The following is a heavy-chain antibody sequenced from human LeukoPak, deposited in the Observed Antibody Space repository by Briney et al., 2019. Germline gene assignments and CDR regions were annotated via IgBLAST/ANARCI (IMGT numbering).Heavy chain of an antibody. J-gene: IGHJ6*03. Sequence: GGSLRLSCAASGFTFSSYSMNWVRQAPGKGLEWVSSISSSRSYIYYADSVKGRFTISRDNAKNSLYLQMNSLRAEDTAVYYCARALGSGWYFDYYYYYMDVWGKGTTVTVSS. CDR2: ISSSRSYI. V-gene: IGHV3-21*01. D-gene: IGHD6-19*01. CDR3: ARALGSGWYFDYYYYYMDV. CDR1: GFTFSSYS.